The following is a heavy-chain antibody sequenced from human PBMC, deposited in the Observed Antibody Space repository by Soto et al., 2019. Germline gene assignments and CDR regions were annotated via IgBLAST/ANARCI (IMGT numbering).Heavy chain of an antibody. V-gene: IGHV3-53*04. J-gene: IGHJ6*02. CDR1: GFTVSSNY. Sequence: GGSLRLSCAASGFTVSSNYMSWVRQAPGKGLEWVSVIYSGGSTYYADSVKGRFTISRHNSKNTLYLQMNSLRAEDTAVYSCARERDCSGGSCYYYYGMDVWGQGTTVTVSS. CDR2: IYSGGST. CDR3: ARERDCSGGSCYYYYGMDV. D-gene: IGHD2-15*01.